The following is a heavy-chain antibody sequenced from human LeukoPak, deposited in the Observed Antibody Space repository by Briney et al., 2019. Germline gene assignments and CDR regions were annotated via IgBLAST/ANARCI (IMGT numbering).Heavy chain of an antibody. J-gene: IGHJ2*01. CDR2: VFYSGST. CDR1: GGSISTTAYY. CDR3: ARIPRPTDAYRTLGHFDL. V-gene: IGHV4-39*01. D-gene: IGHD2-15*01. Sequence: NPSETLSLTCTVSGGSISTTAYYWGWIRQPPEKGLEWFGSVFYSGSTYYNPSLQSRVTISVDTSKNQFSLSLSSVTAADTAVYYCARIPRPTDAYRTLGHFDLWGRGTLVTVSS.